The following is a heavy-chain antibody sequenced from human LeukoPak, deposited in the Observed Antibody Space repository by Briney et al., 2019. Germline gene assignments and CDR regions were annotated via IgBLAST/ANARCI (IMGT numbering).Heavy chain of an antibody. CDR3: ARGRGYYGSGSSEYYYYYGMDV. CDR1: GFTFRSSA. J-gene: IGHJ6*02. V-gene: IGHV3-23*01. Sequence: GGSLRLSCAASGFTFRSSAMSWVRHAPGKGLEWVSAISGSGGSTYYADSVKGRFTISRDNSKNTLYLQMNSLRAEDTAVYYCARGRGYYGSGSSEYYYYYGMDVWGQGTTVTVSS. CDR2: ISGSGGST. D-gene: IGHD3-10*01.